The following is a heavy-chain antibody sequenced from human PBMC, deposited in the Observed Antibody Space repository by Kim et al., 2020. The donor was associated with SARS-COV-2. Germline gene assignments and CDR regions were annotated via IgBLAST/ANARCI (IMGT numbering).Heavy chain of an antibody. CDR1: GYSFTRYW. D-gene: IGHD5-12*01. V-gene: IGHV5-51*01. Sequence: GESLKISCKGSGYSFTRYWIGWVRQRPGKGLEWMGIIYPGDSETRYSPSFQGQVTISADKSISTAYLQWSSLKASDTAMYYCARRWLTATTVGGMDVWGQGTTVTVSS. J-gene: IGHJ6*02. CDR3: ARRWLTATTVGGMDV. CDR2: IYPGDSET.